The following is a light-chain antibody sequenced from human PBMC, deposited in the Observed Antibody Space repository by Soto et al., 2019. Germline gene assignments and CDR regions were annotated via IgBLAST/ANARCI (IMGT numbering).Light chain of an antibody. CDR3: SSYRTGGSYV. CDR1: SSVVGGYNS. V-gene: IGLV2-14*01. Sequence: QSVLTQPASVSGSPGLSIAISCTGTSSVVGGYNSVSWYQQHPGKAPKLVIYDVTSRPSGVSNRFSGSKSGNTASLTISGLQAEDEGDYYCSSYRTGGSYVFGTGTKLTVL. J-gene: IGLJ1*01. CDR2: DVT.